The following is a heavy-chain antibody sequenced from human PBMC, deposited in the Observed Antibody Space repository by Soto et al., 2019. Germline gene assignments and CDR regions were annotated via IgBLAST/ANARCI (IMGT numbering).Heavy chain of an antibody. J-gene: IGHJ3*02. CDR2: ISGGGGTT. D-gene: IGHD3-22*01. V-gene: IGHV3-23*01. CDR3: AKDSPYYYDSSDSVGAFDI. CDR1: GFTFRSYA. Sequence: EVQLLESGGGLVQPGGSLRLSCAASGFTFRSYAMSWVRQAPGKGLEWVSAISGGGGTTDYADSGKGRFTISRDNSKNTLYLQMNSLRAEDTAVYYCAKDSPYYYDSSDSVGAFDIWGQGTMVTVSS.